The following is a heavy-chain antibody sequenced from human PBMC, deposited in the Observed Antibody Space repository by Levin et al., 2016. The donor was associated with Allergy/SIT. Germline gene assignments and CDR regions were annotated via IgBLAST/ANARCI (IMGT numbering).Heavy chain of an antibody. CDR3: TRAIRYCSGGSCYWGYDY. CDR2: IRSKAYGGTT. CDR1: GFTFGDYA. J-gene: IGHJ4*02. Sequence: GGSLRLSCTASGFTFGDYAMSWFRQAPGKGLEWVGFIRSKAYGGTTEYAASVKGRFTISRDDSKSIAYLQMNSLKTEDTAVYYCTRAIRYCSGGSCYWGYDYWGQGTLVTVSS. V-gene: IGHV3-49*03. D-gene: IGHD2-15*01.